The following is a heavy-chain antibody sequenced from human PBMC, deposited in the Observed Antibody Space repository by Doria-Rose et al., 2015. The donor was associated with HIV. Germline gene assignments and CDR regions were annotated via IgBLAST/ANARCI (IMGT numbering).Heavy chain of an antibody. Sequence: VQLVQSGGGLVRPGGSLRLPCATSGFTFSSHRINWVRQAPGTRLEWVSSISGTSAYINYADSVRGRFTISRDNARNSLYLQMDSLRAEDTAIYYCATGVTLDYWGQGTLVTVSS. CDR2: ISGTSAYI. CDR1: GFTFSSHR. CDR3: ATGVTLDY. D-gene: IGHD3-10*01. V-gene: IGHV3-21*01. J-gene: IGHJ4*02.